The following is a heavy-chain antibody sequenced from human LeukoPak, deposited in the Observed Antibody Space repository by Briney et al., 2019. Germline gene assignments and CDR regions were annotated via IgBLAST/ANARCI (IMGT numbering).Heavy chain of an antibody. D-gene: IGHD6-19*01. CDR1: GLNFADSA. V-gene: IGHV3-20*04. CDR2: IHWNGGRT. CDR3: AKVPLRSGWKVFDY. J-gene: IGHJ4*02. Sequence: GGSLRLSCVDSGLNFADSAMSWVRQPPGKGLEWVSGIHWNGGRTTYADSVKGRFTISRDNSKNTLYLQMNSLRAEDTAVYYCAKVPLRSGWKVFDYWGQGTLVTVSS.